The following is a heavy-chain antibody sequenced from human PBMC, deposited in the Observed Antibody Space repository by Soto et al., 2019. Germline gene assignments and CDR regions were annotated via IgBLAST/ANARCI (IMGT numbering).Heavy chain of an antibody. CDR1: GYSFTYHA. CDR3: ARDQRRDYDFWSGYSQGFDH. Sequence: QVQLVQSGAEVKKPGASVTVSCKASGYSFTYHAIHWVRQAPGQRLEWMGWINAANGNTRTSQKFQGRLTMTRDTSTTTAYMDLSSLRSEDTAVYYCARDQRRDYDFWSGYSQGFDHWGQGTQVTVSS. V-gene: IGHV1-3*01. D-gene: IGHD3-3*01. CDR2: INAANGNT. J-gene: IGHJ4*02.